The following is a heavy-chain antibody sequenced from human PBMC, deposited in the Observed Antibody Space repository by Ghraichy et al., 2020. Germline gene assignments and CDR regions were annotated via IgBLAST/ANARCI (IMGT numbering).Heavy chain of an antibody. CDR2: IYTSGST. J-gene: IGHJ6*03. CDR1: GGSISSYY. V-gene: IGHV4-4*07. CDR3: ARGDSGYDAPTSYYYYMDV. Sequence: SETLSLTCTVSGGSISSYYWSWIRQPAGKGLEWIGRIYTSGSTNYNPSLKSRVTMSVDTSKNQFSLKLSSVTAADTAVYYCARGDSGYDAPTSYYYYMDVWGKGTTVTVSS. D-gene: IGHD5-12*01.